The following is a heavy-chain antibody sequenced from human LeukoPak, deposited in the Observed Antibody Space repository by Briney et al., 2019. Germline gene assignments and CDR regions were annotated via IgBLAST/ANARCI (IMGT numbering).Heavy chain of an antibody. V-gene: IGHV1-18*01. J-gene: IGHJ2*01. CDR1: GGTFNTYA. CDR3: ARDRQQLGYWYFDL. Sequence: ASVKVSCKASGGTFNTYAISWVRQAPGQGLEWMGWISTYNGNTNYAQKLQGRVTMTTDTSTSTAYMELRSLRSDDTAVYYCARDRQQLGYWYFDLWGRGTLVTVSS. CDR2: ISTYNGNT. D-gene: IGHD6-13*01.